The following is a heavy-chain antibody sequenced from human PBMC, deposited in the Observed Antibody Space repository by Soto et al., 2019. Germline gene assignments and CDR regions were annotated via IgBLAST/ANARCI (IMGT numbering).Heavy chain of an antibody. J-gene: IGHJ4*02. CDR1: GGSISSGGYY. CDR3: ARGSPDDYGDLYYFDY. V-gene: IGHV4-31*03. Sequence: ASETLSLTCTVSGGSISSGGYYWSWIRQHPGKGLEWIGYIYYSGSTYYNPSLKSRVTISVDTSKNQFSLKLSSVTAADTAVYYCARGSPDDYGDLYYFDYWGQGTLVTVSS. D-gene: IGHD4-17*01. CDR2: IYYSGST.